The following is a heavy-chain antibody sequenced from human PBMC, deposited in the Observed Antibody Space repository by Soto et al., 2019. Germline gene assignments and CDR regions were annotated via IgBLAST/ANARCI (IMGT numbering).Heavy chain of an antibody. CDR3: AKDHDYGDPVRFDY. J-gene: IGHJ4*02. D-gene: IGHD4-17*01. Sequence: EVQLLESGGGLVQPGGSLRLSCAASGFTFSSYAMSWVRQAPGKGLEWVSAISGSGGSTYYADSVKGRFAISRDNAKNTLDLQMNSLRAEDTAVYYCAKDHDYGDPVRFDYWGQGTLVTVSS. V-gene: IGHV3-23*01. CDR1: GFTFSSYA. CDR2: ISGSGGST.